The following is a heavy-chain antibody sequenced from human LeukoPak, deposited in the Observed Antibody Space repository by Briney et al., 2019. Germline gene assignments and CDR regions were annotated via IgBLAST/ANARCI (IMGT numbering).Heavy chain of an antibody. CDR2: IYYSGST. D-gene: IGHD2/OR15-2a*01. V-gene: IGHV4-39*01. CDR1: GGSISSNSYY. CDR3: ARRGGRINFFDP. J-gene: IGHJ5*02. Sequence: PSETLSLTCTVSGGSISSNSYYWGWIRQPPGKGLEWIGSIYYSGSTNYSPSLKSRVTISADTSKNQFSLKLSSVTAADTAVYYCARRGGRINFFDPWGQGTLVTVSS.